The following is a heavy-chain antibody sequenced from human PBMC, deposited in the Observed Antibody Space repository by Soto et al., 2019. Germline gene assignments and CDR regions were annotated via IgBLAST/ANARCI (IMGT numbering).Heavy chain of an antibody. CDR3: ARAYSSDDV. V-gene: IGHV1-2*02. J-gene: IGHJ6*02. CDR2: INPNSGGT. D-gene: IGHD6-13*01. Sequence: QVQLVQSGAEVKKPGASVKVSCKASGYTFTGYNLHWVRQAPGQGLEWMGWINPNSGGTNYAQKFQGRVTMTRDTSISTAYMEMNRLRSDETAVYYCARAYSSDDVLGQGTPVTVSS. CDR1: GYTFTGYN.